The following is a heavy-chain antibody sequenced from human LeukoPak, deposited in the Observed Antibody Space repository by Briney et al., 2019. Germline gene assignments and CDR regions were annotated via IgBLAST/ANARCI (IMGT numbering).Heavy chain of an antibody. Sequence: PGGSLRLSCAASRFTFSSYSMNWVRQAPGKGLEWVSSISSSSSYIYYADSVKGRFTISRDNAKISLYLQMDSLRAEDTAVYYCASGVRYSGSYIDYWGQGTLVTVSS. J-gene: IGHJ4*02. V-gene: IGHV3-21*01. CDR2: ISSSSSYI. CDR1: RFTFSSYS. CDR3: ASGVRYSGSYIDY. D-gene: IGHD1-26*01.